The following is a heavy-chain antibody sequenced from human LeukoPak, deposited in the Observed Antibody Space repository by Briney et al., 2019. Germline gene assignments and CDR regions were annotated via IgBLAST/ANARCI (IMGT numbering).Heavy chain of an antibody. J-gene: IGHJ4*02. D-gene: IGHD6-6*01. Sequence: SVKVSCKASGCTFSSYAISWVRQAPGQGLEWMGGIIPIFGTANYAQKFQGRVTITTDESTSTAYMELNSLRSEDPAVYYCASNIEYSSSGFDSWGQGTLVTASS. CDR2: IIPIFGTA. CDR1: GCTFSSYA. V-gene: IGHV1-69*05. CDR3: ASNIEYSSSGFDS.